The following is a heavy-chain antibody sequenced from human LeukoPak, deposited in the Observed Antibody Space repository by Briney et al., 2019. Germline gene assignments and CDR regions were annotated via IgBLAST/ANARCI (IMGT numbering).Heavy chain of an antibody. CDR1: GGSISSSNW. Sequence: PSETLSLTCAVSGGSISSSNWWSWVRQPPGKGLEWLGYVHDSAGTIYNPSLKSRVTTSVGTSKTQFSLKVTSVTTADTAVYYCAKGRKDFDTNLGPFDSWGQGILVTVSS. CDR2: VHDSAGT. CDR3: AKGRKDFDTNLGPFDS. D-gene: IGHD3-9*01. V-gene: IGHV4-4*02. J-gene: IGHJ4*02.